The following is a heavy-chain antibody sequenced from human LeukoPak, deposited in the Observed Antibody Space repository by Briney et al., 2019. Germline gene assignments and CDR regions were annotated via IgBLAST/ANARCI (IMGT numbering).Heavy chain of an antibody. V-gene: IGHV1-3*03. CDR2: INAGNGNT. Sequence: ASVKVSCTASGYTFTSYAMHWVRQAPGQRLEWMGWINAGNGNTKHSQEFQGRVTITRDTSASTAYMELSSLRSEDMAVYYCAREYSGYDMDYYFDYWGQGTLVTVSS. CDR3: AREYSGYDMDYYFDY. D-gene: IGHD5-12*01. CDR1: GYTFTSYA. J-gene: IGHJ4*02.